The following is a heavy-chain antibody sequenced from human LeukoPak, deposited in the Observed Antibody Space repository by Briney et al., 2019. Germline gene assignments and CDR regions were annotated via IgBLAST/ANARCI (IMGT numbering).Heavy chain of an antibody. Sequence: SETLSLTCAVYGGSFSGYYWSWIRQPPGKGLEWIGEINHSGSTNYNPSLKSRVTISVDTSKNQFSLKLSSVTAAGTAVYYCARVLGYCSSTSCPDYWGQGTLVTVSS. D-gene: IGHD2-2*01. V-gene: IGHV4-34*01. CDR3: ARVLGYCSSTSCPDY. CDR2: INHSGST. CDR1: GGSFSGYY. J-gene: IGHJ4*02.